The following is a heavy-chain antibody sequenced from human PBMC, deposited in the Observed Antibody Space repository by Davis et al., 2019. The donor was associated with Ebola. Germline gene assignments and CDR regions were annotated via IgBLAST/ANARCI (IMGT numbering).Heavy chain of an antibody. Sequence: MPSETLSLTCTVSGGSISSTSYYWGWIRQPPGKGLELIASIYYSGSTYYNPSLKSRVTISVDTSKNQFSLKLSSVTAADTAVYYCARGVYGNYGMDVWGQGTTVTVSS. CDR1: GGSISSTSYY. CDR3: ARGVYGNYGMDV. CDR2: IYYSGST. V-gene: IGHV4-39*07. D-gene: IGHD5/OR15-5a*01. J-gene: IGHJ6*02.